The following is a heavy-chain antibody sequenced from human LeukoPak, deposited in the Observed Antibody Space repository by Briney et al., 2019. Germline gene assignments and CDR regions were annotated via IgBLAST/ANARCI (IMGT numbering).Heavy chain of an antibody. CDR2: IYYSGST. D-gene: IGHD3-3*01. CDR1: GGPISSYY. J-gene: IGHJ5*02. CDR3: ARKSYDFWSGQYGWFDP. V-gene: IGHV4-59*01. Sequence: SETLSLTCTVSGGPISSYYWSWIRQPPGKGLEWIGYIYYSGSTNYNPSLKSRVTISVDTSKNQFSLKLSSVTAADTAVYYCARKSYDFWSGQYGWFDPWGQGTLVTVSS.